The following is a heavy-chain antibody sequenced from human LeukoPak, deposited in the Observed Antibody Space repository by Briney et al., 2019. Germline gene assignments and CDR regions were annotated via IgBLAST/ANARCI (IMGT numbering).Heavy chain of an antibody. CDR3: ARGPSHGGKYRGFFDH. D-gene: IGHD4-23*01. J-gene: IGHJ4*02. Sequence: KPSETLSLTCAVYGESFSGYYWSWIRHPPGKGLEWIGEINQSGTTNYSPSLKSRVSISVDPSKNQFSLRLSSVNAADTAVYFCARGPSHGGKYRGFFDHWGQGTLVTVSS. CDR1: GESFSGYY. CDR2: INQSGTT. V-gene: IGHV4-34*01.